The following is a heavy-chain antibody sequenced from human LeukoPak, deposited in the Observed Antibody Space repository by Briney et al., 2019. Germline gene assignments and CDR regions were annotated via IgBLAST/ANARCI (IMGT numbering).Heavy chain of an antibody. CDR1: GYTFTGYY. Sequence: GASVTVSCKASGYTFTGYYMHWVRQAPGQGLEWMGRINPNSGGTNYAHNFQGRVTMTRDTSISTAYMELSRLRSDDTAVYYCATGTPEGYGMDVWGQGTTVTVSS. CDR3: ATGTPEGYGMDV. V-gene: IGHV1-2*06. CDR2: INPNSGGT. J-gene: IGHJ6*02.